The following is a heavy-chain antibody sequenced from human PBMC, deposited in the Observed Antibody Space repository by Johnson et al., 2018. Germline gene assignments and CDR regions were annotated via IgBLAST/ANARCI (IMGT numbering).Heavy chain of an antibody. Sequence: VQLVESGGGLVEPGGSVRLSCAVSGVVFTDAWMSWVRQVPGEGLEWLGHIKSKAYGGTPDYAAPVDGRFTISREDSKNAVFLQMNGLRTEDTAVYFLTTEGYTYGNHGLDIWGQGTVVPVAS. CDR1: GVVFTDAW. CDR3: TTEGYTYGNHGLDI. J-gene: IGHJ3*02. CDR2: IKSKAYGGTP. V-gene: IGHV3-15*01. D-gene: IGHD5-18*01.